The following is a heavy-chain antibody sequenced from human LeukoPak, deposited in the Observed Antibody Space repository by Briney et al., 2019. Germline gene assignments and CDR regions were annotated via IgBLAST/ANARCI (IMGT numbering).Heavy chain of an antibody. Sequence: SQTLSLTRAISGDSVSSNSAAWNWIRQSPSRGLEWLGRTYYRSKWYNDYAVSVKSRITINPDTSKNQFSLQLNSVTPEDTAVYYCARDYGSGSFWEIYYYYGMDVWGQGTTVTVSS. D-gene: IGHD3-10*01. CDR3: ARDYGSGSFWEIYYYYGMDV. CDR1: GDSVSSNSAA. J-gene: IGHJ6*02. V-gene: IGHV6-1*01. CDR2: TYYRSKWYN.